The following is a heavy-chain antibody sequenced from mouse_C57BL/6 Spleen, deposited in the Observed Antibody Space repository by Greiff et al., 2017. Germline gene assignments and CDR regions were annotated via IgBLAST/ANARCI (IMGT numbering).Heavy chain of an antibody. V-gene: IGHV1-69*01. Sequence: VQLQQPGAELVMPGASVKLSCKASGYTFTSYWMHWVKQRPGQGLEWIGEIDPSDSYTNYNQKFKGKSTLTVDKSSNTAYMQLSSLTSEDSAVYYCARSGLYYAMDYWGQGTSVTVSS. CDR1: GYTFTSYW. D-gene: IGHD3-1*01. J-gene: IGHJ4*01. CDR3: ARSGLYYAMDY. CDR2: IDPSDSYT.